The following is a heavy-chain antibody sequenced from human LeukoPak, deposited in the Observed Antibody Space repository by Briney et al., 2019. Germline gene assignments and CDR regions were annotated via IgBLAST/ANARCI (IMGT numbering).Heavy chain of an antibody. CDR2: IYYGVST. V-gene: IGHV4-39*01. J-gene: IGHJ4*02. D-gene: IGHD3-10*01. CDR1: GGSISSSSDY. CDR3: ARTYGSGSYYSDY. Sequence: SETLSLTCTVSGGSISSSSDYWGWIRQSPGKGLEWIGSIYYGVSTYYNPSLKSRVTISVDTSKNQFSLKLSSVTAADTAVYYCARTYGSGSYYSDYWGQGTLVTVSS.